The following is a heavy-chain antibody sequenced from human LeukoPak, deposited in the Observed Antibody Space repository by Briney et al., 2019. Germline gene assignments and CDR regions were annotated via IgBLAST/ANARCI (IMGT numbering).Heavy chain of an antibody. J-gene: IGHJ3*02. Sequence: PGGSLRLSCAASGFTFSSYSMNWVRQAPGKGLEWVSAISGSGGSTYYADSVKGRFTISRDNSKNTLCLQMNSLRAEDTAVYYCAKSPLRGVTPKGIAFDIWGQGTMVTVSS. D-gene: IGHD4-23*01. CDR1: GFTFSSYS. CDR2: ISGSGGST. CDR3: AKSPLRGVTPKGIAFDI. V-gene: IGHV3-23*01.